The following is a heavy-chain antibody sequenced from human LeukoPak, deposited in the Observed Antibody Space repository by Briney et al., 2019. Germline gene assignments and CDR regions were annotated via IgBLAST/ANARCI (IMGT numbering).Heavy chain of an antibody. Sequence: SETLSLTCAVYGGSFSGYYWSWIRQPPGKGLEWIGEINHSGSTNYNPSLKGRVTISVDTSKNQFSLKLSSVTAADTAVYYCARDGSSTSLHYYFDYWGQGTLVTVSS. CDR3: ARDGSSTSLHYYFDY. CDR2: INHSGST. V-gene: IGHV4-34*01. D-gene: IGHD2-2*01. CDR1: GGSFSGYY. J-gene: IGHJ4*02.